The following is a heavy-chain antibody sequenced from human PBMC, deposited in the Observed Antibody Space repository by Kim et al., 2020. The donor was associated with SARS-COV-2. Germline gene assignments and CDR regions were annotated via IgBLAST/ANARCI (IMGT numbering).Heavy chain of an antibody. D-gene: IGHD3-22*01. CDR1: GGSVSSGSYY. Sequence: SETLSLTCTVSGGSVSSGSYYWSWIRQPPGKGLEWIGYIYYSGSTNYNTSLKSRVTISVDTSKNQFSLKLSSVTAADTAVYYCVTMGGGTMIVDSYFDYWGQGTLVTVSS. CDR2: IYYSGST. V-gene: IGHV4-61*01. J-gene: IGHJ4*02. CDR3: VTMGGGTMIVDSYFDY.